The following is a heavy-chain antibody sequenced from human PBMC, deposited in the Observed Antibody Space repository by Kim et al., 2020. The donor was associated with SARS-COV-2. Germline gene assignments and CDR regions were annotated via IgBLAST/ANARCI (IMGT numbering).Heavy chain of an antibody. Sequence: ASVKVSCKASGYTFTSYGISWVRQAPGQGLEWMGWISAYNGNTNYAQKLQGRVTMTTDTSTSTAYMELRSLRSDDTAVYYCARISVYYYDSSGRTFDYWGQGTLVTVSS. V-gene: IGHV1-18*04. D-gene: IGHD3-22*01. CDR1: GYTFTSYG. CDR3: ARISVYYYDSSGRTFDY. J-gene: IGHJ4*02. CDR2: ISAYNGNT.